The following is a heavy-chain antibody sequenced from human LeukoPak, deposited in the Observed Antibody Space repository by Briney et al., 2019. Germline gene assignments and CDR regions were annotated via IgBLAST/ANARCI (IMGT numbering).Heavy chain of an antibody. J-gene: IGHJ4*02. CDR3: ARERSGRDYGSRYFDY. V-gene: IGHV3-23*01. Sequence: GGSLRLSCAASGFTFSSYAMSWVRQAPGKGLEWVSAISATASNTYYADSVKGRFTISRDNSKSTLYLQMNSLRAEDTAVYYCARERSGRDYGSRYFDYWGQGTLVTVSS. CDR1: GFTFSSYA. CDR2: ISATASNT. D-gene: IGHD4-17*01.